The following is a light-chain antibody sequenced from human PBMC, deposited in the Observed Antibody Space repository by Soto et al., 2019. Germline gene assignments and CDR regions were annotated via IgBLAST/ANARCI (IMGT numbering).Light chain of an antibody. J-gene: IGKJ5*01. Sequence: EIVLTQSRGTLSLSPGDRATLSCWASQSVTSSFLAWYQQKPGQAPRLLIYGASSRATGIPDRFSGSGSGTDFTLTISRLEPEDFAVYYCQQYGSSPPITFGQGTRLEIK. CDR2: GAS. V-gene: IGKV3-20*01. CDR1: QSVTSSF. CDR3: QQYGSSPPIT.